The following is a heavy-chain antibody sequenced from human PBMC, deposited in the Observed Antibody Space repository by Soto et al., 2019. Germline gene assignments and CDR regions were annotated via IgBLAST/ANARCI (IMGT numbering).Heavy chain of an antibody. V-gene: IGHV1-2*04. CDR2: INPNSGGT. D-gene: IGHD3-9*01. CDR1: GYTFTGYY. J-gene: IGHJ5*02. CDR3: ARESGYYDILTGSSTGGSNWFDP. Sequence: ASVKVSCKASGYTFTGYYMHWVRQAPGQGLEWMGWINPNSGGTNYAQKFQGWVTMTRDTSISTAYMELSRLRSDDTAVYYCARESGYYDILTGSSTGGSNWFDPWGQGTLVTVSS.